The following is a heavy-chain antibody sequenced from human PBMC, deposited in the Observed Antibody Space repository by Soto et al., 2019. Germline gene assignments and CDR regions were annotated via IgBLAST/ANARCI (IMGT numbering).Heavy chain of an antibody. Sequence: PLRVWWAAAEFTCGGFAMRRVRKTPGKGLEWVAVISYDGSNKYYEDSVKGRFTISRDNSKNTLYLQMNSLRAEDTAVYYCARGDAEVRYFDFATGPFDYWGQGTLVTVSS. CDR1: EFTCGGFA. CDR3: ARGDAEVRYFDFATGPFDY. V-gene: IGHV3-30-3*01. CDR2: ISYDGSNK. J-gene: IGHJ4*02. D-gene: IGHD3-9*01.